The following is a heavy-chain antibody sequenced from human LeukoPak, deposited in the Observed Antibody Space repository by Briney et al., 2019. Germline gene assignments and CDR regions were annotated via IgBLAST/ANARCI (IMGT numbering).Heavy chain of an antibody. Sequence: PGGPLRLSCVASGFTFSDYQMHWVRQAPGKGLEWVSYISTGGTIVYYADSVRGRFTISRGNAENSLYLQMSSLRAEDTAVYYCARDYAGVCTGDGCHSYGMDVWGKGTSVTVSS. CDR2: ISTGGTIV. CDR3: ARDYAGVCTGDGCHSYGMDV. J-gene: IGHJ6*04. D-gene: IGHD2-21*02. CDR1: GFTFSDYQ. V-gene: IGHV3-48*03.